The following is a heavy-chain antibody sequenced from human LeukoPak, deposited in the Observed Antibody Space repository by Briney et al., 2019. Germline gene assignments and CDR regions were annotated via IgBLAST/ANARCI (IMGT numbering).Heavy chain of an antibody. CDR1: GSSLSTSGVG. D-gene: IGHD4-11*01. Sequence: SGPTLVKPTQTLTLTCTLSGSSLSTSGVGVGWICQPAGKALEWLALIYWDDDKRYSPSLKSRLTITKDTSKNQVVLTMTNMDFVDTATYYCAHTRTAVRHFDYWGQGTLVTVSS. CDR3: AHTRTAVRHFDY. V-gene: IGHV2-5*02. CDR2: IYWDDDK. J-gene: IGHJ4*02.